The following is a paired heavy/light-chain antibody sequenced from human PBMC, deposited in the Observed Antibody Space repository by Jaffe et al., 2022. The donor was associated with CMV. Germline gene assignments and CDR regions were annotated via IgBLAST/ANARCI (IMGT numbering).Light chain of an antibody. CDR1: QSVSSSY. V-gene: IGKV3-20*01. Sequence: EIVLTQSPGTLSLSPGERATLSCRASQSVSSSYLAWYQQKPGQAPRLLIYGASSRATGIPDRFSGSGSGTDFTLTISRLEPEDFAVYYCQQYGSSPTTFGQGTKVEIK. J-gene: IGKJ1*01. CDR2: GAS. CDR3: QQYGSSPTT.
Heavy chain of an antibody. V-gene: IGHV4-34*01. Sequence: QVQLQQWGAGLLKPSETLSLTCAVYGGSFSGYYWSWIRQPPGKGLEWIGEINHSGSTNYNPSLKSRVTISVDTSKNQFSLKLSSVTAADTAVYYCARVGVPFYGSNSKLERAFDIWGQGTMVTVSS. D-gene: IGHD4-17*01. CDR2: INHSGST. CDR3: ARVGVPFYGSNSKLERAFDI. CDR1: GGSFSGYY. J-gene: IGHJ3*02.